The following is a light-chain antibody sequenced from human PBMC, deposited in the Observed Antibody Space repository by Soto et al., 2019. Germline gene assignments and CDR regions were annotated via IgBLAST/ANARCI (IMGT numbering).Light chain of an antibody. CDR3: CSFAGSATWI. CDR1: SSDVGSYNL. CDR2: EVN. Sequence: QSALTQPASVSGSPGQSITISCTGTSSDVGSYNLVSWYQQHPGKAPKLMIYEVNKWPSGVSNRFSGSKSGNTASLTISGLQAEDEADYYCCSFAGSATWIFGGGTKLTGL. J-gene: IGLJ2*01. V-gene: IGLV2-23*02.